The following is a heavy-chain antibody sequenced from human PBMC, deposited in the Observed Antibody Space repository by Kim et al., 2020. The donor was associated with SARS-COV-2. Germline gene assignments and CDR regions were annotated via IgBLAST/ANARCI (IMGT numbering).Heavy chain of an antibody. CDR1: GGSISSSSYY. Sequence: SETLSLTCTVSGGSISSSSYYWGWIRQPPGKGLEWIGSIYYSGSTYYNPSLKSRVTISVDTSKNQFSLKLSSVTAADTAVYYCARRYYGAQFDPWGQGTLVTVSS. V-gene: IGHV4-39*01. CDR3: ARRYYGAQFDP. D-gene: IGHD4-17*01. J-gene: IGHJ5*02. CDR2: IYYSGST.